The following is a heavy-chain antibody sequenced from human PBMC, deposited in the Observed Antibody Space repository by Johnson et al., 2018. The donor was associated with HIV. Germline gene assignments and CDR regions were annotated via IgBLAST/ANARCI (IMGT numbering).Heavy chain of an antibody. V-gene: IGHV3-30*18. CDR3: AKDKDAFDI. CDR2: VSYDGSKK. J-gene: IGHJ3*02. Sequence: QLVESGGGLVQPGGSLRLSCVASGFTFSSYGMHWVRQAPGKGLEWVAIVSYDGSKKYYPDSVKGRFTISRDNSKNTLYLQMNSLRAEDTAVYYCAKDKDAFDIWGQGTMVTVSS. CDR1: GFTFSSYG.